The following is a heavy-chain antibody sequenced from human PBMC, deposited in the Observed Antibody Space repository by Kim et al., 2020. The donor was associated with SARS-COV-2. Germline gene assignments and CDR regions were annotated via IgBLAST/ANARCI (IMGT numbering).Heavy chain of an antibody. CDR2: IYSGGTT. D-gene: IGHD3-16*02. CDR1: GFTVSTNY. V-gene: IGHV3-53*01. CDR3: VRDRAGHAYSYNYYGMDV. Sequence: GGSLRLSCAVSGFTVSTNYMSWVRQAPGKGLEWISVIYSGGTTDYADSVKGRFTISRDTSKNTVSLQMNSLRAEDTAVYYCVRDRAGHAYSYNYYGMDV. J-gene: IGHJ6*01.